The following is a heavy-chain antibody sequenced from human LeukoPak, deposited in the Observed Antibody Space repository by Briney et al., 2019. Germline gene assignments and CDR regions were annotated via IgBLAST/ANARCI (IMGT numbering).Heavy chain of an antibody. D-gene: IGHD2-15*01. J-gene: IGHJ4*02. CDR1: GGSISSSSYY. V-gene: IGHV4-39*01. Sequence: SETLSPTCTVSGGSISSSSYYWGWLRQPPGKGLEWLGSIYCSGATYYNPSLRSRVTISVDTSQNQFSLKVNSVTAADTAVYYCARHPRILGYCSGGSCYAFDFWGQGTLVTVSS. CDR2: IYCSGAT. CDR3: ARHPRILGYCSGGSCYAFDF.